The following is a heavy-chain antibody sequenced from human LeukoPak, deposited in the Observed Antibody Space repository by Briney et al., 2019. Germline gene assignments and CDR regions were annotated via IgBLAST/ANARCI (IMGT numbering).Heavy chain of an antibody. J-gene: IGHJ4*02. CDR3: ARDRYGDGFAHFVY. V-gene: IGHV4-59*01. D-gene: IGHD5-24*01. CDR2: IYYTGST. CDR1: GGSFSSYY. Sequence: SETLSLTCTVSGGSFSSYYWSWIRQPPGKGLEWIGYIYYTGSTNYNPPLKSRVAISIDTSKNQFSLKLSSVTAADTAVYYCARDRYGDGFAHFVYWGQGALVTVSS.